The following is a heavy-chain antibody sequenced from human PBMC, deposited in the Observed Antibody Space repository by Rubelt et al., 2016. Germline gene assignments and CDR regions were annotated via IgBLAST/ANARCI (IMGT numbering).Heavy chain of an antibody. Sequence: EVQLVESGGDLVQPGGSLRLSCAASGFTFSSYAMSWVRQTPGKGLEWVANMNQDGSTTYYGDSLKGRFTISRDNAKNSLYLQMSSLRAEDTAVYYCARDIREVGATLYFDYWGQGTLVTVSS. J-gene: IGHJ4*02. CDR1: GFTFSSYA. CDR3: ARDIREVGATLYFDY. CDR2: MNQDGSTT. D-gene: IGHD1-26*01. V-gene: IGHV3-7*03.